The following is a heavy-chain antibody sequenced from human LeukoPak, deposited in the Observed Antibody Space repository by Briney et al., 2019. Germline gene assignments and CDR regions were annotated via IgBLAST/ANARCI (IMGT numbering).Heavy chain of an antibody. V-gene: IGHV3-23*01. CDR2: ISGSGGST. CDR1: GFTLSSYA. J-gene: IGHJ4*02. CDR3: AKAPPLRYFDWLLPYFDY. Sequence: GGSLRLSCAASGFTLSSYAMSWVRQAPGKGLEWVSAISGSGGSTYYADSVKGRFTISRDNSKNTLYLQMNSLRAEDTAVYYCAKAPPLRYFDWLLPYFDYWGQGTLVTVSS. D-gene: IGHD3-9*01.